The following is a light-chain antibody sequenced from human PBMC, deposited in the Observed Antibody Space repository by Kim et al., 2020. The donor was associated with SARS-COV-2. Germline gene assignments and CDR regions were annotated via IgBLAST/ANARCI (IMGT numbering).Light chain of an antibody. V-gene: IGKV1-12*01. CDR3: QQANSFPYS. J-gene: IGKJ2*03. Sequence: SASVGDRVTITCRANQNIGTYLNWYQHKPGKAPKLLIYAASSLQSGVPSRFSGSGSGTDFTLTISSLQPEDFATYYCQQANSFPYSFGQGTKLEI. CDR2: AAS. CDR1: QNIGTY.